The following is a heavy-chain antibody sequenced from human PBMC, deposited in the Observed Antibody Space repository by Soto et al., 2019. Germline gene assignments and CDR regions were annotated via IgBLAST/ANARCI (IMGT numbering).Heavy chain of an antibody. CDR1: GFTFSSYS. V-gene: IGHV3-48*01. CDR2: ISSSSSTI. Sequence: PAGSLRLSCAASGFTFSSYSMNWVRQAPGKGLEWVSYISSSSSTIYYADSVKGRFTISRDNAKNSLYLQMNSLRAEDTAVYYCARDQDSSGYYPDYWYFDLWGRGTLVTVSS. D-gene: IGHD3-22*01. CDR3: ARDQDSSGYYPDYWYFDL. J-gene: IGHJ2*01.